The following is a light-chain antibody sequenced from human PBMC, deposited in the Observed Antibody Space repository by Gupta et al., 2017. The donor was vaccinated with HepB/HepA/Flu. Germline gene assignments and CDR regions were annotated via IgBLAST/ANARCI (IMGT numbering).Light chain of an antibody. V-gene: IGKV1-39*01. Sequence: DMQRTKYPASMSASVGDRVTITCRASQSISSYLNWYQQKPGNTPKLLIYAASSLQSGVPSRFISSGSATDFTLTIINLQPEDFSTYYCQQSYSTPSFTFGPGTKVDI. CDR3: QQSYSTPSFT. J-gene: IGKJ3*01. CDR2: AAS. CDR1: QSISSY.